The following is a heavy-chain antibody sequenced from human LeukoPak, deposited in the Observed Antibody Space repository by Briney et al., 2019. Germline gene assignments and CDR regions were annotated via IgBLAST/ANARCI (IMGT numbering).Heavy chain of an antibody. D-gene: IGHD6-19*01. J-gene: IGHJ4*02. CDR3: ARGQWLDNY. V-gene: IGHV4-34*01. Sequence: SETLSLTCAVYGGSFSDYYWSWIRQPPGKGLEWIGEINHSGSTNYNPSLKSRVTISVDTSKNQFSLKLISVTAADTAVYYCARGQWLDNYWGQGTLVTVSS. CDR1: GGSFSDYY. CDR2: INHSGST.